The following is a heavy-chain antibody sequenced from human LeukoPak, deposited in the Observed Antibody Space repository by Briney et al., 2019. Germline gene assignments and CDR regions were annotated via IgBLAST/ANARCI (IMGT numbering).Heavy chain of an antibody. CDR1: GGSISSYY. CDR3: AREEQWLVRLDYYYYYMDV. J-gene: IGHJ6*03. V-gene: IGHV4-4*07. CDR2: IYTSGST. D-gene: IGHD6-19*01. Sequence: SETLSLTCTVSGGSISSYYWSWIRQPAGKGLERIGRIYTSGSTNYNPSLKSRVTMSVDTSKNQFSLKLSSVTAADTAVYYCAREEQWLVRLDYYYYYMDVWGKGTTVTVSS.